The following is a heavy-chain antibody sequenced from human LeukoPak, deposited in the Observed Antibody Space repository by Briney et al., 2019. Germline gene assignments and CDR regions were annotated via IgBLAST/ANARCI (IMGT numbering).Heavy chain of an antibody. CDR2: ISYDGSNK. J-gene: IGHJ4*02. CDR3: ARDIDYYDSSGPSDY. Sequence: GRSLRLSCAASGFTFSSYTMHWVRQAPGKGLEWVAVISYDGSNKYYADSVKGRFTISRDNSKNTLYLQMNSLRAEDTAVYYCARDIDYYDSSGPSDYWGQGTLVTVSS. CDR1: GFTFSSYT. D-gene: IGHD3-22*01. V-gene: IGHV3-30-3*01.